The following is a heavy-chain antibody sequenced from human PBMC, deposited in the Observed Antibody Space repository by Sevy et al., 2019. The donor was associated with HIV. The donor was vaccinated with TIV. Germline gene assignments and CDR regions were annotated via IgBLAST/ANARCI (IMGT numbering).Heavy chain of an antibody. CDR1: GFTFSSYA. Sequence: GGSLRLSCAASGFTFSSYAMIWVRQAPGKGLEWVSAISGSGGSTYYADSVKGRFTISRDNSKNTLYLQMNSLRAEDTAVYYCAKDFSSAYCGGDCYSEYFQHWGQRTLVTVSS. CDR3: AKDFSSAYCGGDCYSEYFQH. D-gene: IGHD2-21*02. CDR2: ISGSGGST. V-gene: IGHV3-23*01. J-gene: IGHJ1*01.